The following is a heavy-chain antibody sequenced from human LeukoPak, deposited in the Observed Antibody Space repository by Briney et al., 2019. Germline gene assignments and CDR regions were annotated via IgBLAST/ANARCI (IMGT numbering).Heavy chain of an antibody. D-gene: IGHD5-18*01. Sequence: QTGGSLRLSCAASGFTFSSYAMHWVRQAPGKGLEWVAVISYDGSNKYYADSVKGRFTISRDNSKNTLYLQMNSLRAEDTAVYYCARDYDTAMVPTLFDYWGQGTLVTVSS. V-gene: IGHV3-30*04. CDR1: GFTFSSYA. J-gene: IGHJ4*02. CDR3: ARDYDTAMVPTLFDY. CDR2: ISYDGSNK.